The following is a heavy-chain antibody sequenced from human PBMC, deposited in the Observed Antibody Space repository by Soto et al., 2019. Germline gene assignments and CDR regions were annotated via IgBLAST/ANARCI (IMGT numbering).Heavy chain of an antibody. J-gene: IGHJ6*02. V-gene: IGHV4-31*03. Sequence: PSETLSLTCTVSGCSISSGGYYWSWIRQHTGKGLEWIGYIYYSGSTYYNPSLKSRVTISVDTSKNQFSLKLSSVTAADTAVYYCARVELRDGYHPNYYYGMDVWGQGTTVTVSS. D-gene: IGHD5-12*01. CDR2: IYYSGST. CDR3: ARVELRDGYHPNYYYGMDV. CDR1: GCSISSGGYY.